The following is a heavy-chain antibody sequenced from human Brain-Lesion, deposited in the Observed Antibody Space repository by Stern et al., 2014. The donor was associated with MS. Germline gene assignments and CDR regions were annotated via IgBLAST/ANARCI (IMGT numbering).Heavy chain of an antibody. CDR2: SDQVGAT. V-gene: IGHV4-4*02. CDR1: GGSISSSNW. Sequence: QVQLQESGPGLVKPSGTLSLTCAVSGGSISSSNWWSWVRQSPGKGLEWIGESDQVGATIQTPPLKSRATLSVTKSKTRFSLNLRSVPAADTAVYFCARFPASRPHVFDSWGQGTLVTVSS. D-gene: IGHD6-13*01. CDR3: ARFPASRPHVFDS. J-gene: IGHJ4*02.